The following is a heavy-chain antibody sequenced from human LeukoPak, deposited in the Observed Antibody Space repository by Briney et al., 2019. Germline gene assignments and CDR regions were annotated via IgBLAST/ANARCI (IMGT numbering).Heavy chain of an antibody. D-gene: IGHD6-19*01. J-gene: IGHJ4*02. CDR2: IGPGSNTI. V-gene: IGHV3-48*02. Sequence: PGGSLRLSCAASGFTFGSYAMNWVRQAPGKGLEWVSYIGPGSNTIFYADSVKGRFTISRDDAKSSLYLQMNSLRDEDTAVYYCARERGYSSGWYLDYWGQGTLVTVSS. CDR3: ARERGYSSGWYLDY. CDR1: GFTFGSYA.